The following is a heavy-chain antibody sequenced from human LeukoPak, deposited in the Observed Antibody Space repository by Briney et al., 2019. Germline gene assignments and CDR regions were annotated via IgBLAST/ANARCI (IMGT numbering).Heavy chain of an antibody. CDR3: ARQPRIQLWFDY. CDR2: IFYSGST. CDR1: GGSISTSNYY. J-gene: IGHJ4*02. D-gene: IGHD5-18*01. Sequence: SETLSLTCTVSGGSISTSNYYWGWIRQPPGKGLEWIGNIFYSGSTNYNPSLKSRVTISVDTSKNQFPLKLSSVTAADTAVYYCARQPRIQLWFDYWGQGTLVTVSS. V-gene: IGHV4-39*06.